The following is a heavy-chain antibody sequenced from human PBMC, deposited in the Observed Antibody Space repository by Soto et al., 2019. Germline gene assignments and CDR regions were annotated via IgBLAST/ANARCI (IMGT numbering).Heavy chain of an antibody. V-gene: IGHV4-31*03. D-gene: IGHD3-16*01. CDR1: GGSISSGGYY. CDR3: ARMDPPRAGWGEFDAFDI. CDR2: IFYSGST. Sequence: QVQLQESGPGLVKPSQTLSLTCTVSGGSISSGGYYWTWIRQHPGKGLEWIGYIFYSGSTYYLPSLRSRVTISLDTSKNQFSLKLSSLTAANTAVYFWARMDPPRAGWGEFDAFDIWGQGTMVTVSS. J-gene: IGHJ3*02.